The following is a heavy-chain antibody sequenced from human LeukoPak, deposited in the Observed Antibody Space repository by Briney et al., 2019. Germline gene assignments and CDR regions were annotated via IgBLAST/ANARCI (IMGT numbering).Heavy chain of an antibody. D-gene: IGHD3-10*01. V-gene: IGHV3-9*01. Sequence: GGSLRLSCAASGFTFDDYAMHWVRQAPGKGLEWVSGISWNSGSIGYADSVKGRFTISRDNAKNSLYLQMNSLRAEDTALYYCAKEKRFGELLYYFDYWGQGTLVTVSS. CDR1: GFTFDDYA. J-gene: IGHJ4*02. CDR3: AKEKRFGELLYYFDY. CDR2: ISWNSGSI.